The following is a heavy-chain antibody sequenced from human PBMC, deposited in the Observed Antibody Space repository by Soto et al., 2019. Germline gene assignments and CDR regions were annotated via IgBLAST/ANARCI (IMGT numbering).Heavy chain of an antibody. Sequence: GGSLRLSCAASGFPLSSSRMPWVRQPPGRRLECVSTIGGRGITTYYADSVKGRFTISRDNSRNTLYLQMDSLRAEDTAVYFCATIKGVYCSGGRCYRDGFDIWGQGTMVTVSS. V-gene: IGHV3-23*01. J-gene: IGHJ3*02. CDR2: IGGRGITT. D-gene: IGHD2-15*01. CDR3: ATIKGVYCSGGRCYRDGFDI. CDR1: GFPLSSSR.